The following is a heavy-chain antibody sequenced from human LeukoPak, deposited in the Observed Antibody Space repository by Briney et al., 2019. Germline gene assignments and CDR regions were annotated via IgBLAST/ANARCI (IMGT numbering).Heavy chain of an antibody. J-gene: IGHJ4*02. D-gene: IGHD3-22*01. CDR2: INPNSGGA. CDR3: ARDSSGPTYYFDY. V-gene: IGHV1-2*02. Sequence: ASVKVSCKPSGYTFTGYYMHWVRQAPGQGLEWMGRINPNSGGANYAQKFQGRVTMTRDTSISTAYMELSSLRFDDTAVYYCARDSSGPTYYFDYWGQGTLVTVSS. CDR1: GYTFTGYY.